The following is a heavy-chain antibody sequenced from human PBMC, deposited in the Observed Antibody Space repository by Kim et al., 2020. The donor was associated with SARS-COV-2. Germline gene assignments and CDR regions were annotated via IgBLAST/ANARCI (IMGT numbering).Heavy chain of an antibody. Sequence: SETLSLTCTVSGDSVSSYYWSWIRQPPGKGLEWIGYISYSGSTNYNPSLRSRVTISVDTSRNQFSLRLNSVTAADTAVYYCAREIGFNWFVPWGQGSLVTVSS. J-gene: IGHJ5*02. D-gene: IGHD2-15*01. CDR1: GDSVSSYY. V-gene: IGHV4-59*02. CDR2: ISYSGST. CDR3: AREIGFNWFVP.